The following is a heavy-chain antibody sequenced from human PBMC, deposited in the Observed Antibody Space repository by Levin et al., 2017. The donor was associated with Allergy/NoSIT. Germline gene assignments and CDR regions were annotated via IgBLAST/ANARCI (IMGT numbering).Heavy chain of an antibody. Sequence: HSQTLSLTCAVSGGSISSSNWWSWVRQPPGKGLEWIGEIYHSGSTNYNPSLKSRVTISVDKSKNQFSLKLSSVTAADTAVYYCARVGNGSGSYYDAFDIWGQGTMVTVSS. J-gene: IGHJ3*02. D-gene: IGHD3-10*01. CDR3: ARVGNGSGSYYDAFDI. CDR2: IYHSGST. CDR1: GGSISSSNW. V-gene: IGHV4-4*02.